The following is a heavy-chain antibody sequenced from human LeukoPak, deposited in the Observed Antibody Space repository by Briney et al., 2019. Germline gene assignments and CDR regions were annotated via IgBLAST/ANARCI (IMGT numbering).Heavy chain of an antibody. J-gene: IGHJ4*02. V-gene: IGHV4-4*02. CDR1: GFTVSKAW. CDR2: IYHSGST. Sequence: GSLRLSCAASGFTVSKAWMSWVRQPPGKGLEWIGEIYHSGSTNYNPSLKSRVTISVDKSKNQFSLKLSSVTAADTAVYYCVGYRGIRSSNWGQGTLVTVSS. D-gene: IGHD6-13*01. CDR3: VGYRGIRSSN.